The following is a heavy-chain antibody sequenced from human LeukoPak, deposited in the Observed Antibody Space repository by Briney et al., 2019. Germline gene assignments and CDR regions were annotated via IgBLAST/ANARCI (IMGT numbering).Heavy chain of an antibody. V-gene: IGHV1-18*01. CDR2: ISAYNGNT. J-gene: IGHJ4*02. Sequence: ASVKVSCKASGYTFTSYGISWVRQAPGQGLEWMGWISAYNGNTNYAQKLQGRVTMTTDTSTSTAYMELRSLRSDDTAVYYCARDIVVVVAAKGTFDYWGQGTLVTVS. CDR1: GYTFTSYG. D-gene: IGHD2-15*01. CDR3: ARDIVVVVAAKGTFDY.